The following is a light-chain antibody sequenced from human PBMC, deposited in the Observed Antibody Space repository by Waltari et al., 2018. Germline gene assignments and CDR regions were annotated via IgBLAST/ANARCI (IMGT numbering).Light chain of an antibody. V-gene: IGLV3-1*01. CDR1: ELGVTY. Sequence: SYELTQPPLVPVSPGQTATITCSGDELGVTYVCWYQQKPGQSPELVIYQDSWRPSGIPERFSGSNSGNTATLTISGTQAMDEADYYCQAWDSSAAGVFGPGTKVTVL. J-gene: IGLJ1*01. CDR3: QAWDSSAAGV. CDR2: QDS.